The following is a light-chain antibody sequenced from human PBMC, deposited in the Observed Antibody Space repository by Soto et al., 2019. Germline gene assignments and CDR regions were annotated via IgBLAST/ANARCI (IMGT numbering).Light chain of an antibody. V-gene: IGKV1-5*01. CDR3: QQYNSYSWT. CDR1: QSISSW. CDR2: DAS. Sequence: DIQMTQSPSTLSASVGDRVTITCRASQSISSWLAWYQQKPGKAPKLLTYDASSLESGVPSRFSGSGFGTEFSLTTSSLQPDDFATYYCQQYNSYSWTFGQGTKVEIK. J-gene: IGKJ1*01.